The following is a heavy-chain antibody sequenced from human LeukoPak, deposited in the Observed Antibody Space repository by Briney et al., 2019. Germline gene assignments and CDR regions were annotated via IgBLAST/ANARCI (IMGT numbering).Heavy chain of an antibody. J-gene: IGHJ4*02. CDR1: GFTFSSYA. CDR2: ISYDGSNK. D-gene: IGHD3-22*01. Sequence: GGSLRLSCAASGFTFSSYAMHWVRQAPGKGLEGVAVISYDGSNKYYADSVKGRFAISRDNSKNTLYLQMNSLRAEDTAVYYCARDSAVVVITTADYWGQGTLVTVSS. V-gene: IGHV3-30*09. CDR3: ARDSAVVVITTADY.